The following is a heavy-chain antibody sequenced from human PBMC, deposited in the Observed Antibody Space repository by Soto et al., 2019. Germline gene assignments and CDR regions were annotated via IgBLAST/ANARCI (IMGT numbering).Heavy chain of an antibody. Sequence: SETLSLTCAVYGGSFSGYYWSWIRQPPGKGLEWIGEINHSGSTNYNPSLKSRVTISVDTSKNQFSLKLSSVTAADTAVYYCARGRYRVWKEVVVAATRSWYFDLWGRGTLVTVSS. CDR3: ARGRYRVWKEVVVAATRSWYFDL. J-gene: IGHJ2*01. D-gene: IGHD2-15*01. CDR1: GGSFSGYY. CDR2: INHSGST. V-gene: IGHV4-34*01.